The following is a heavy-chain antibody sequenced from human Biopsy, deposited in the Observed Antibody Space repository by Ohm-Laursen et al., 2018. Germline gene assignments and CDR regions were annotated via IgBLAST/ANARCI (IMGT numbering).Heavy chain of an antibody. D-gene: IGHD3-9*01. J-gene: IGHJ1*01. CDR1: GYSFTSYY. Sequence: AASVKVSCKVSGYSFTSYYMHWVRQAPGQGLEWLGGNIPILGTGNYAQKFQDRVTVAADTSTSTATMELRSLRSDDTAVYYCATKLTGYFHHWGQGTLVIVSS. CDR2: NIPILGTG. V-gene: IGHV1-69*06. CDR3: ATKLTGYFHH.